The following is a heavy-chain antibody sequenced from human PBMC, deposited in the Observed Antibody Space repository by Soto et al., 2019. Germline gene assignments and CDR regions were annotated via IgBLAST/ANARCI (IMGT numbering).Heavy chain of an antibody. J-gene: IGHJ1*01. CDR1: GGSISSGGDY. Sequence: PSETLSLTCTVSGGSISSGGDYWSWIRQHPGKGLEWIGYIYYYGSTYYKSSLKSRASISIDTSQNQFSLKLTSVTAADTAVYYCARAGINSFRCQDWGQGTLVTVSS. V-gene: IGHV4-31*03. CDR3: ARAGINSFRCQD. CDR2: IYYYGST. D-gene: IGHD1-20*01.